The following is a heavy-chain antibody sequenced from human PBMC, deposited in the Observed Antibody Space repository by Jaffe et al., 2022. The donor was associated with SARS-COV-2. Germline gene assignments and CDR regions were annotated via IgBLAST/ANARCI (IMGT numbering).Heavy chain of an antibody. Sequence: QLQLQESGPGLVKPSETLSLTCTVSGGSISSSSYYWGWIRQPPGKGLEWIGSIYYSGSTYYNPSLKSRVTISVDTSKNQFSLKLSSVTAADTAVYYCARQYYYDSSGYYLDYWGQGTLVTVSS. CDR1: GGSISSSSYY. CDR3: ARQYYYDSSGYYLDY. CDR2: IYYSGST. V-gene: IGHV4-39*01. J-gene: IGHJ4*02. D-gene: IGHD3-22*01.